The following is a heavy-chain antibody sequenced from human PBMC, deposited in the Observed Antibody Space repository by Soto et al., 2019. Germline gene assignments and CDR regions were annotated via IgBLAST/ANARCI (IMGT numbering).Heavy chain of an antibody. V-gene: IGHV3-33*06. CDR1: GFTFSDYG. D-gene: IGHD5-12*01. CDR2: IWYDGTTQ. CDR3: AKQHCGYDYLPDS. Sequence: QVQLVESGGGVVQPGRTLRLSCVASGFTFSDYGMHWVRQAPGKGLEWVAVIWYDGTTQYYADSVKGRFTISRDNSKITLYLQRNRLRAKDTAAYYCAKQHCGYDYLPDSWGQETLVAVSS. J-gene: IGHJ4*02.